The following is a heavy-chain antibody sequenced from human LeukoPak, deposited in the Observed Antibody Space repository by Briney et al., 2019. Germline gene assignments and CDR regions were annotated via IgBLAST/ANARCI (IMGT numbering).Heavy chain of an antibody. D-gene: IGHD4-17*01. CDR2: IYHSGST. V-gene: IGHV4-30-2*01. Sequence: SQTLSLTCTVSGGSISSGGYYWSWIRQPPGKGLEWIGYIYHSGSTYYNPSLKSRVTISVDTSKNQFSLKLSSVTAADTAVYYCARGLNRNDYGDYGYWGQGTLVTVSS. J-gene: IGHJ4*02. CDR1: GGSISSGGYY. CDR3: ARGLNRNDYGDYGY.